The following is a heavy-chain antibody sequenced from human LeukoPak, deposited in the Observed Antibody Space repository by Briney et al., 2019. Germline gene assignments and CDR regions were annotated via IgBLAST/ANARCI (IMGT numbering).Heavy chain of an antibody. V-gene: IGHV4-59*01. J-gene: IGHJ4*02. CDR3: ARVGDSSPSYFDY. CDR1: GGSISSYY. CDR2: IYYSGST. Sequence: SETLSLTCTVSGGSISSYYWSWIRQPPGKGLEWIGYIYYSGSTNYNPSLKSRVTISVDTSKNQFSLKLSSVTAADTAVYYCARVGDSSPSYFDYWGQGTLVTVSS. D-gene: IGHD6-19*01.